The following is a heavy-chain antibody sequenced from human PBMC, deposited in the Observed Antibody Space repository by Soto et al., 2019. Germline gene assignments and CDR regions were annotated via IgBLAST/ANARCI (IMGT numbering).Heavy chain of an antibody. J-gene: IGHJ6*02. V-gene: IGHV3-30-3*01. Sequence: QVQLVESGGGVVQPGRSLRLSCAASGFTFSSYAMHWVRQAPGKGLEWVAVISYDGSNKYYADSVKGRFTISRDNSKNTLYLQMNSLRAEDTAVYYCARDSGQCLVLPLGYYGMDVWGQGTTVTVSS. CDR3: ARDSGQCLVLPLGYYGMDV. CDR1: GFTFSSYA. CDR2: ISYDGSNK. D-gene: IGHD6-19*01.